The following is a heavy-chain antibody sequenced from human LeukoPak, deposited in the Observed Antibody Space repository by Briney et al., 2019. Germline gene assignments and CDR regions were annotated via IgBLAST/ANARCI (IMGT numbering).Heavy chain of an antibody. CDR3: AKDRPANYYDSSGYYSD. D-gene: IGHD3-22*01. CDR1: GFTFSSYA. J-gene: IGHJ4*02. Sequence: PGGSLRLSCAASGFTFSSYAMSWVRQAPGKGLDWVSAISGSGGSTNYADSVKGRFTISRDNSKNTLYLQMNSLRAEDTAVYYCAKDRPANYYDSSGYYSDWGRGTLVTVSS. CDR2: ISGSGGST. V-gene: IGHV3-23*01.